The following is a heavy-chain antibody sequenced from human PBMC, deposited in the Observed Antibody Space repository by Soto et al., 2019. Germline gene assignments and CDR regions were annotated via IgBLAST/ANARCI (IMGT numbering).Heavy chain of an antibody. J-gene: IGHJ5*02. CDR2: IYHSGST. V-gene: IGHV4-4*02. Sequence: QVQLQESGPGLVKPSGTLSLTCAVSGGSISSSNWWSWVRQPPGKGLEWIGEIYHSGSTNYNPSPKRRVTLSVDKSKNQFSLKLSAVTAADTAVYYCARDYMVRGVMRWFDPWGQGTLVTVSS. CDR3: ARDYMVRGVMRWFDP. D-gene: IGHD3-10*01. CDR1: GGSISSSNW.